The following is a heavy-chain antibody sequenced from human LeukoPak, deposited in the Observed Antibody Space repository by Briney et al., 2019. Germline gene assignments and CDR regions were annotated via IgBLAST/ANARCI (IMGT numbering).Heavy chain of an antibody. D-gene: IGHD5-18*01. CDR1: GGSISSYY. CDR3: ARAGYSYGYYYYYGMDV. Sequence: SETLSLTCTVSGGSISSYYWSWIRQPPGKGLEWIGYIYYSGSTNYNPSLKSRVTISVDTSKNQFSLKLSSVTAADTAVYYCARAGYSYGYYYYYGMDVWGQGTTVTVSS. V-gene: IGHV4-59*12. J-gene: IGHJ6*02. CDR2: IYYSGST.